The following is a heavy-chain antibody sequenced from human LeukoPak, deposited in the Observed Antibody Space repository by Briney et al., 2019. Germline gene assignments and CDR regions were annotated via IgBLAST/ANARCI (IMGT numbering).Heavy chain of an antibody. CDR1: GFTFISYW. CDR2: INSVGCST. D-gene: IGHD2-2*02. Sequence: GGSLRLSGAASGFTFISYWMHWVRHAPGKGLVWVSRINSVGCSTRYAVSGKGRLTTSRDNANNPLYLQMSSLRAEDTAVYYCARDPYCSSTSCYTGGAFDIWGQGTMVTVSS. J-gene: IGHJ3*02. V-gene: IGHV3-74*01. CDR3: ARDPYCSSTSCYTGGAFDI.